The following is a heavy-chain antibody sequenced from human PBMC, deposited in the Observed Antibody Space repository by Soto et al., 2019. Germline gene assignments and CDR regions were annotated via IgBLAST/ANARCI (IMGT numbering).Heavy chain of an antibody. V-gene: IGHV3-30-3*01. D-gene: IGHD5-18*01. CDR1: GFTFSTYA. CDR3: AKDGGVYHYGYVMLDKYYYGMDV. J-gene: IGHJ6*02. CDR2: ISYDGTNK. Sequence: QVQLVESGGGVVQPGRSLRLSCAASGFTFSTYAMHWVRQAPGKGLEWVAVISYDGTNKYYADSVRGRFTISRDNSKNTLFLQMNSLRAEDTAVYYCAKDGGVYHYGYVMLDKYYYGMDVWGQGTTVTVSS.